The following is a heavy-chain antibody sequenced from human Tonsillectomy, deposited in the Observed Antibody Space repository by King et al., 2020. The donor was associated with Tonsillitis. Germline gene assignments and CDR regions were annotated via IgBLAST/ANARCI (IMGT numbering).Heavy chain of an antibody. Sequence: LQLQESGPGLVKPSETLSLTCTVSGGSISSSSYYWGWIRQPPGKGPEWIGSIYYSGSTYYNPSLKSRVTISVDTSKNQFSLKLSSVTAADTAVYYCARHYYDSSGYYPFDIWGQGTMVTVSS. CDR2: IYYSGST. J-gene: IGHJ3*02. V-gene: IGHV4-39*01. CDR3: ARHYYDSSGYYPFDI. CDR1: GGSISSSSYY. D-gene: IGHD3-22*01.